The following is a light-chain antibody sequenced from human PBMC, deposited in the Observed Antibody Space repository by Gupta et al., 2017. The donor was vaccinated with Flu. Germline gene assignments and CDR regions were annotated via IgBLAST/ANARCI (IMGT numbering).Light chain of an antibody. CDR2: KVS. CDR3: MQGTHWPPIT. CDR1: QSLVYSDGNTF. J-gene: IGKJ5*01. V-gene: IGKV2-30*01. Sequence: DVVMTQSPLSLPVTLGQPASISCRSSQSLVYSDGNTFLSWFQQRPGQSPRRLIYKVSNRDSGVPDRFSGSGSGTDSTLNISRVEAEDVGVYYCMQGTHWPPITFGQGTRLEIK.